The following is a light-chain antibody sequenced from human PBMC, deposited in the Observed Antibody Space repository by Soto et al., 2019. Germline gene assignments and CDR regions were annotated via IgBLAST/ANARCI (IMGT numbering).Light chain of an antibody. CDR1: QSVSSN. Sequence: EIVMTQSTATLSVSPGERATLSCRASQSVSSNLAWYEQKPGQAPRLLIYGASTRATGIPARFSGSGSGTEFTLTISSLQSEDFAVYYCQQYNNWPFPSWTFGQGNKVEIK. CDR2: GAS. V-gene: IGKV3-15*01. CDR3: QQYNNWPFPSWT. J-gene: IGKJ1*01.